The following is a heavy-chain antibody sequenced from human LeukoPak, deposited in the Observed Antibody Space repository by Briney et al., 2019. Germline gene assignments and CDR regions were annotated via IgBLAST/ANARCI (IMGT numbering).Heavy chain of an antibody. D-gene: IGHD1-14*01. CDR2: IYYSGST. CDR1: GGSISSYY. CDR3: AESNQAGLYFDY. Sequence: SETLSLTCTVSGGSISSYYWSWIRQPPGKGLEWIGYIYYSGSTNYNPSLKSRVTISVDTSKNQFSLKLSSVTAADTAVYYCAESNQAGLYFDYWGQGTLVTVSS. J-gene: IGHJ4*02. V-gene: IGHV4-59*01.